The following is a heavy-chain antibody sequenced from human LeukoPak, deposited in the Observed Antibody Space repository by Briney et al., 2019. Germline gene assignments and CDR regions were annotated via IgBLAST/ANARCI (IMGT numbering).Heavy chain of an antibody. Sequence: WELLSFTCTVPGRSMRDSCWSWSARPPGKGLAGLGYIYSTGSTNYNPSLKSRITISLDTSKNQFSLKLSSVTAADTALYYCARDYSMTHAFDIWGQGTLVTDSS. V-gene: IGHV4-59*13. CDR3: ARDYSMTHAFDI. CDR2: IYSTGST. J-gene: IGHJ3*02. D-gene: IGHD1-26*01. CDR1: GRSMRDSC.